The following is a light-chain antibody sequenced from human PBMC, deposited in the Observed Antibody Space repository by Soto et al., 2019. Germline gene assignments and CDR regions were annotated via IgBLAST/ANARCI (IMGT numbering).Light chain of an antibody. CDR2: EVT. V-gene: IGLV2-8*01. CDR1: SSDVGAYKY. Sequence: QSALTQPPSASGSPGQSVTISCTGTSSDVGAYKYVSWYQQHPGKAPKLMIYEVTKRPSGVPGRFSGSKSGNTASLTVSCLQAEDEADYYCSSYAGNNNFVVFGGGTKLTVL. CDR3: SSYAGNNNFVV. J-gene: IGLJ2*01.